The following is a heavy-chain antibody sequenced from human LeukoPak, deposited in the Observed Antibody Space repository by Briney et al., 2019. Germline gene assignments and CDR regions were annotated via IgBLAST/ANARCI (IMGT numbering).Heavy chain of an antibody. CDR2: IYYSGST. CDR3: ARAHGDYGRYNWFDP. CDR1: GGSISSSSYY. Sequence: SETLSLTCTVSGGSISSSSYYWGWIRQPPGKGLEWIGSIYYSGSTYYNPSLKSRVTISVDTSKNQFSLKLSSVTAADTAVYYCARAHGDYGRYNWFDPWGQGTLVTVSS. J-gene: IGHJ5*02. V-gene: IGHV4-39*07. D-gene: IGHD4-17*01.